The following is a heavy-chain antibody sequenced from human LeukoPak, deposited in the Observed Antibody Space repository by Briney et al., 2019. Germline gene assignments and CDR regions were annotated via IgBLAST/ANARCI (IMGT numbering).Heavy chain of an antibody. V-gene: IGHV4-59*01. Sequence: PSETLSLTCTVSGGSISSYYWSWIRQPPGKGLEWIGYIYYSGSTSYNPSLKSRVTISVDTSNNQFSLKLSSVTAADTAVYYCARDTSGCRRGSFDYWGQGTLVTVSS. CDR2: IYYSGST. CDR3: ARDTSGCRRGSFDY. D-gene: IGHD3-22*01. CDR1: GGSISSYY. J-gene: IGHJ4*02.